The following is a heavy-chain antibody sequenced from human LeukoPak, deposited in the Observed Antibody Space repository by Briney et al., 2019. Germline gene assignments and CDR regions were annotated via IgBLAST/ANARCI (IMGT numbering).Heavy chain of an antibody. D-gene: IGHD3-9*01. Sequence: GGSLRLSCVASGFTFGSYWMHWVREDPRKGVVWVSRINGDGRNINYADSVRGRFTISRDNAKNTLFLQMNTLRVEDTAVYYCTRDLMDYDVSTGLHHYYMDVWGQGTTVTVSS. J-gene: IGHJ6*02. V-gene: IGHV3-74*01. CDR3: TRDLMDYDVSTGLHHYYMDV. CDR1: GFTFGSYW. CDR2: INGDGRNI.